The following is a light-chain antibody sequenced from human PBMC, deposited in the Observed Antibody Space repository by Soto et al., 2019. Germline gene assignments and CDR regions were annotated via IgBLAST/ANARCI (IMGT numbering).Light chain of an antibody. CDR3: QQYNSYSVT. CDR1: QSVSSSY. Sequence: EIVLTQSPGTLSLSPGERATLSCRASQSVSSSYLAWYQQKPGQAPRLLIYGASSRATGIPDRFSGSGSGTDFTLTISRLQPDDFATYYCQQYNSYSVTFGQGTKVDIK. V-gene: IGKV3-20*01. J-gene: IGKJ1*01. CDR2: GAS.